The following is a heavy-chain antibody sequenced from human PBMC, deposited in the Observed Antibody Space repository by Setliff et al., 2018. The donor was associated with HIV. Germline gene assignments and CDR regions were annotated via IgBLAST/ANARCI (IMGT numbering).Heavy chain of an antibody. J-gene: IGHJ6*03. Sequence: ASVKVSCKASGYTFASYGISWVRQAPGQGLEWMGWISAYNGNTNYAQKFQGRVTMTTDTSTSTGYMELSSLRSDDTAVYYCVRGVQSPPHYSYYYMDVWGEGTMVTVSS. CDR1: GYTFASYG. D-gene: IGHD3-3*01. CDR3: VRGVQSPPHYSYYYMDV. CDR2: ISAYNGNT. V-gene: IGHV1-18*01.